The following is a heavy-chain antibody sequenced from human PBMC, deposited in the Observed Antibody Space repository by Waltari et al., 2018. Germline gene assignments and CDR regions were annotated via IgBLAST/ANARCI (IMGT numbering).Heavy chain of an antibody. J-gene: IGHJ4*02. CDR1: RGSPSNINL. CDR3: ATSSFVAVLDS. V-gene: IGHV4-4*02. CDR2: IQRTGSS. Sequence: QVQLQESGPGLVKPSGTLSLTCGVSRGSPSNINLWNWIRQAPGKGLEWLGEIQRTGSSNYSPVLKSRHTMSVDKSNSQVSMKLKSLTAADTAVYYCATSSFVAVLDSWGQGTLVTVSS. D-gene: IGHD6-19*01.